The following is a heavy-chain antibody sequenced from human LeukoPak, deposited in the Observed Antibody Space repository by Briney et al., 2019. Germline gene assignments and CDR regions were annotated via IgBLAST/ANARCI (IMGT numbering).Heavy chain of an antibody. V-gene: IGHV4-34*01. D-gene: IGHD6-6*01. Sequence: SETLSLTCAVYGGSFSGYYWSWIRQPPGKGLEWIGEINHSGSTNYNPSLKSRVTISVDTSKNQFSLKLSSVTAADTAVYYCARGRRAARHYYYGMGVWGQGTTVTVSS. J-gene: IGHJ6*02. CDR1: GGSFSGYY. CDR2: INHSGST. CDR3: ARGRRAARHYYYGMGV.